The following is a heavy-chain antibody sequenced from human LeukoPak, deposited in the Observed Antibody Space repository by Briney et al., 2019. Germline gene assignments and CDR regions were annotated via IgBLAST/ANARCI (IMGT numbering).Heavy chain of an antibody. V-gene: IGHV3-43*01. CDR3: ARAPYGNYGTLDY. D-gene: IGHD4-11*01. J-gene: IGHJ4*02. CDR1: AFTFDDYT. CDR2: ISWHGTTT. Sequence: GGSLRLSCAASAFTFDDYTMHWVRQAPGKGLDWVALISWHGTTTYYADSVKGRFTISRDSTKNSLYLQMNSLRTEDTALYYCARAPYGNYGTLDYWGQGTLATVSS.